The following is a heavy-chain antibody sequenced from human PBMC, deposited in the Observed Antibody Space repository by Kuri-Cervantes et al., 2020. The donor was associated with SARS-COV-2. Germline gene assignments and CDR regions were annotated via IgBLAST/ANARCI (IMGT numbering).Heavy chain of an antibody. D-gene: IGHD6-6*01. V-gene: IGHV4-34*01. Sequence: SETLSLTCAVYGGSFSGYYWSWIRQPPGKGLEWIGEINHSGSTNYNLSLKSRVTISVDTSKNQFSLKLSSVTAADTAVYYCATSSIAARGNDYWGQGTLVTVSS. CDR2: INHSGST. CDR3: ATSSIAARGNDY. J-gene: IGHJ4*02. CDR1: GGSFSGYY.